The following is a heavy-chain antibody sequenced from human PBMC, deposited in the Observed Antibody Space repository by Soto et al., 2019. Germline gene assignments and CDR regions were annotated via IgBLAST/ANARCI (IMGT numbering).Heavy chain of an antibody. CDR1: GGSVSSGNYY. Sequence: QVQLQESGPGLVKPSETLSLTCTVSGGSVSSGNYYWTWIRQPPGKGLEWIGYVSYSGNTDYNPSLKTRVTVSVDKSKNQCSLKLSSVTAADTAVYYCARKRFLEWLGTNWFDPWGQGTLVTVSS. CDR3: ARKRFLEWLGTNWFDP. J-gene: IGHJ5*02. V-gene: IGHV4-61*01. D-gene: IGHD3-3*01. CDR2: VSYSGNT.